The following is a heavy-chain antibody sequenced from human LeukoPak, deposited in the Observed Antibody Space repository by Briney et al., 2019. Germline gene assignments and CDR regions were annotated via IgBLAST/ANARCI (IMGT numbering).Heavy chain of an antibody. CDR1: GFTFSSYA. CDR2: ISGSGGST. J-gene: IGHJ6*02. CDR3: AKYGYSYGGNYYGLDV. V-gene: IGHV3-23*01. Sequence: GGSLRLSCAASGFTFSSYAMSWVRQAPGKGLEWVSAISGSGGSTYYADSVKGRFTISRDDSKNTLYLQMNSLRAEDTAVYYCAKYGYSYGGNYYGLDVWGQGTTVTVSS. D-gene: IGHD5-18*01.